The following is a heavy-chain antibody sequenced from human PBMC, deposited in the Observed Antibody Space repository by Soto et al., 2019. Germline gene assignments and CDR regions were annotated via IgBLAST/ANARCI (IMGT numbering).Heavy chain of an antibody. Sequence: ASVNVSCKSSGGTFSSCAISWVRQAPGQGLEWMGGIIPIFGTANYAQKFQGRVTITADESTSTAYMELSSLRSEDTAVYYCARDPGYSYGYGYYYGMDVWGQGTTVTVSS. V-gene: IGHV1-69*13. J-gene: IGHJ6*02. CDR2: IIPIFGTA. D-gene: IGHD5-18*01. CDR1: GGTFSSCA. CDR3: ARDPGYSYGYGYYYGMDV.